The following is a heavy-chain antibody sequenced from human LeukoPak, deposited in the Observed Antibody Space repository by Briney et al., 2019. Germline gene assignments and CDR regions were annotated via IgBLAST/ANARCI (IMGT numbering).Heavy chain of an antibody. V-gene: IGHV3-30*18. CDR1: GFTFSSYG. CDR2: ISYDGIYK. J-gene: IGHJ5*01. D-gene: IGHD6-19*01. CDR3: AKDRSTGWYAGFDF. Sequence: GGSLRLSCAAPGFTFSSYGMHWVRQAPGKGLEWVAYISYDGIYKNYTDSVKGRFTIARDNSKTTLYLQMISLRPEDTAVYYCAKDRSTGWYAGFDFWGQGTLVTVSS.